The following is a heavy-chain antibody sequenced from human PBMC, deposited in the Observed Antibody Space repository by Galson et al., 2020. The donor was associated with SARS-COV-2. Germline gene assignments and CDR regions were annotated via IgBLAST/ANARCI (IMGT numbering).Heavy chain of an antibody. Sequence: SETLSLTCSVSGDSISSSSYYWGCIRQPPGQGLESIGSTHRSGSTNYNPPLKSRVTISVDTSRNQFPLKWNSVTAADTAVYYSARPGLGPRYAMGEIWGQGTIGT. J-gene: IGHJ3*01. CDR3: ARPGLGPRYAMGEI. CDR1: GDSISSSSYY. D-gene: IGHD2-8*01. CDR2: THRSGST. V-gene: IGHV4-39*01.